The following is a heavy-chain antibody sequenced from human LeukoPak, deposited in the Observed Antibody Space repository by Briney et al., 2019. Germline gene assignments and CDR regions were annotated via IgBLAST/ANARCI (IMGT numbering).Heavy chain of an antibody. CDR1: GFTFSSYG. D-gene: IGHD3-16*01. V-gene: IGHV3-30*02. CDR3: ARDMSTEQDDAFDI. J-gene: IGHJ3*02. Sequence: GGSLRLSCEASGFTFSSYGMHWVRQAPGKGLEWVAFIRYDGSNKYYADSVKGRFTISRDNAKNSLYLQMNSLRAEDTAVYYCARDMSTEQDDAFDIWGQGTMVTVSS. CDR2: IRYDGSNK.